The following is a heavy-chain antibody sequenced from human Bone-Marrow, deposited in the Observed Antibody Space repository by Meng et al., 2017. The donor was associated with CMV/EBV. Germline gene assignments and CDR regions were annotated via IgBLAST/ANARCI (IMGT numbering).Heavy chain of an antibody. CDR1: GGTFSSYA. CDR3: AGGLYSSSWYGADYFDY. CDR2: IIPIFGTA. D-gene: IGHD6-13*01. V-gene: IGHV1-69*05. J-gene: IGHJ4*02. Sequence: SVQVSCKASGGTFSSYAISWVRQAPGQGLEWMGGIIPIFGTANYAQKFQGRVTITTEESTSTAYMELSSLRSEDTAVYDCAGGLYSSSWYGADYFDYWGQGTLVTVSS.